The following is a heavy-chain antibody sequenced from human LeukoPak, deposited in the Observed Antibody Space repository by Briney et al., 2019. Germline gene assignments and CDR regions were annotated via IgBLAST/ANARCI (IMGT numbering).Heavy chain of an antibody. Sequence: PGGSLRLSCAASGFTFSTYAMSWVRQAPGKGLEWVSGISVSGGSTYYADSVKGRFTISRDNSKNTLYLQMNSLRAEDTAVYYCARASGYDFWSGYDNYYMDVWGKGTTVTVSS. V-gene: IGHV3-23*01. CDR1: GFTFSTYA. J-gene: IGHJ6*03. CDR2: ISVSGGST. D-gene: IGHD3-3*01. CDR3: ARASGYDFWSGYDNYYMDV.